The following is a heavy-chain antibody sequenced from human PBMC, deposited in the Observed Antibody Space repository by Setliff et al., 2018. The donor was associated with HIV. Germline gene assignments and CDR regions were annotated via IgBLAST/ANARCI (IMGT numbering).Heavy chain of an antibody. D-gene: IGHD3-22*01. V-gene: IGHV3-48*01. J-gene: IGHJ4*02. CDR2: ISSGTSI. CDR3: ARYSSGYSFDY. Sequence: GGSLRLSCAASGFTFSSSNMNWVRQAPGKGLEWLSFISSGTSIYYADSVKCRFTISRDNAKDSLYLQMNSLRAEDTAVYYCARYSSGYSFDYWGQGTLVTVSS. CDR1: GFTFSSSN.